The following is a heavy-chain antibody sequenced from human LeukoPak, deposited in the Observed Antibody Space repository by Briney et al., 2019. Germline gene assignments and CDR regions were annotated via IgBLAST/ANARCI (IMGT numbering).Heavy chain of an antibody. V-gene: IGHV4-39*02. Sequence: SETLSLTCTVSGGSISSSNYYWGWIRQPPGKGLEWIGSIYYSGSTYYNPSLKSRVTISVDTSKNHFSLTLSSVTAADTAVHYCASRRIVASIDYWGQGTQVTVSS. CDR3: ASRRIVASIDY. J-gene: IGHJ4*02. CDR1: GGSISSSNYY. D-gene: IGHD5-12*01. CDR2: IYYSGST.